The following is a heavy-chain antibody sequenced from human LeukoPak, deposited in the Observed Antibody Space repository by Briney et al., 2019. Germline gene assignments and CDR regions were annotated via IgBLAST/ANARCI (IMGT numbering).Heavy chain of an antibody. J-gene: IGHJ5*02. CDR1: GFTFSDYY. CDR3: AGPAAGGTRFDP. V-gene: IGHV3-11*01. D-gene: IGHD6-13*01. Sequence: GGSLRLSCAASGFTFSDYYMSWIRQAPGKGLEWVSYISSSGSTIYYADSVKGRFTISRDTAKNSLYLQMNSLRAEGTAVNYCAGPAAGGTRFDPWGQGTLGTVSS. CDR2: ISSSGSTI.